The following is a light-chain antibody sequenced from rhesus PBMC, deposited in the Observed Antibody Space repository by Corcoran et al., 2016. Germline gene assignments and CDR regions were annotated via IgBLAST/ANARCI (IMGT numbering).Light chain of an antibody. J-gene: IGKJ2*01. CDR3: QQRNSYPYS. CDR2: DAS. Sequence: DIQLTQSPSSLSASVGDRVTITCRASQGISSYLAWYQQKSGKAPKLLYNDASNLQSGFPSRFRGSGAGTELTLTISSLQPEDFATYYCQQRNSYPYSFGQGTKVEIK. CDR1: QGISSY. V-gene: IGKV1-38*01.